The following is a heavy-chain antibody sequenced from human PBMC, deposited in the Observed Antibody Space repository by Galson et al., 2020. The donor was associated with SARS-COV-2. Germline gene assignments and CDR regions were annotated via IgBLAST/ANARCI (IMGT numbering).Heavy chain of an antibody. V-gene: IGHV3-33*01. D-gene: IGHD6-19*01. Sequence: GESLKISCAASGFTFSSHAIHWVRQAPGKGLEWVAQIFYDGSDKYYGDSVKGRFTISRDISKNMVYLQMNNLKVDDTAVYYCARDGQLSSGWAFDYWGQGTLVTVSS. J-gene: IGHJ4*02. CDR1: GFTFSSHA. CDR3: ARDGQLSSGWAFDY. CDR2: IFYDGSDK.